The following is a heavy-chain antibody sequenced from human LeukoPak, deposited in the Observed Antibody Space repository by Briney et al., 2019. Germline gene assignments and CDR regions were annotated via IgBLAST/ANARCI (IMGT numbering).Heavy chain of an antibody. V-gene: IGHV1-18*01. CDR2: TSAYNGNT. D-gene: IGHD2-2*01. CDR3: ARDRVVPFSDYYYGMDV. Sequence: APVKVSCKASGYTFTSYGISWVRQAPGQGLEWMGWTSAYNGNTNYAQKLQGRVTMTTDTSTSTAYMELRSLRSDDTAVYYCARDRVVPFSDYYYGMDVWGQGTTVTVSS. CDR1: GYTFTSYG. J-gene: IGHJ6*02.